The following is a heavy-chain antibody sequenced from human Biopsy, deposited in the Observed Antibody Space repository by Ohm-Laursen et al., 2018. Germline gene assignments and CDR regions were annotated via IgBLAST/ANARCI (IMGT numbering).Heavy chain of an antibody. CDR2: VYYSGTT. CDR3: TRATNSTGWPYYYFYGMDI. J-gene: IGHJ6*02. D-gene: IGHD2/OR15-2a*01. Sequence: GTLSLTCTVSGGSISSDWWSWIRQTPGKGLEWIGYVYYSGTTTYNPSLRSRVTISVDTSMNQISLRLKSVTAADTAIYYCTRATNSTGWPYYYFYGMDIWGQGTTVTVSS. V-gene: IGHV4-59*01. CDR1: GGSISSDW.